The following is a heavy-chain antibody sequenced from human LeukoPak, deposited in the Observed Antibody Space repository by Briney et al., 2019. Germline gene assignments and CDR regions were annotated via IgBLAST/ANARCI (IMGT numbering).Heavy chain of an antibody. D-gene: IGHD2-2*01. CDR3: ASPAKGAYYFYYMDV. V-gene: IGHV1-18*01. Sequence: ASVKVSCKTSGFSFHTYGITWVRQAPGQGLEWMGWISTYNGDTNYAQKFHGRVSMTTDTSTNTDYLELRGLRSNDTAVYFCASPAKGAYYFYYMDVWGKGTTVTVSS. CDR2: ISTYNGDT. CDR1: GFSFHTYG. J-gene: IGHJ6*03.